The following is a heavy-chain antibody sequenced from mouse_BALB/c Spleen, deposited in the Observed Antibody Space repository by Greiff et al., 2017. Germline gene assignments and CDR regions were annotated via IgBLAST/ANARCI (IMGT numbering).Heavy chain of an antibody. J-gene: IGHJ3*01. Sequence: VKLQESGAELAKPGASVKMSCKASGYTFTSYWMHWVKQRPGQGLEWIGYINPSTGYTEYNQKFKDKATLTADKSSSTAYMQLSSLTSEDSAVYYCAVSGGNFYFAYWGQGTLVTVSA. CDR1: GYTFTSYW. V-gene: IGHV1-7*01. D-gene: IGHD2-1*01. CDR3: AVSGGNFYFAY. CDR2: INPSTGYT.